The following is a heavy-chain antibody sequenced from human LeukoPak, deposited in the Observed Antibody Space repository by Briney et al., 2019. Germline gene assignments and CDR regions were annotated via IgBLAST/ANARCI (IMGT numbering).Heavy chain of an antibody. V-gene: IGHV3-21*01. J-gene: IGHJ4*02. CDR3: ARDFGGYRSGGSCYSGWSDY. Sequence: PGGSLRLSCAASGFTFSSYSMNWVRQAPGKGLEWVSSIISSGTYIYYADSVKGRFTISRDNAKNSLYLQMNSLRAEDTAVYHCARDFGGYRSGGSCYSGWSDYWGQGTLVTVSS. CDR2: IISSGTYI. CDR1: GFTFSSYS. D-gene: IGHD2-15*01.